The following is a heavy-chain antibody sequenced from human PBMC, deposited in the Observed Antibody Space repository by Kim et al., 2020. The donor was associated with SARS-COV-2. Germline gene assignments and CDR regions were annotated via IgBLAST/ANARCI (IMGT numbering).Heavy chain of an antibody. J-gene: IGHJ6*02. D-gene: IGHD3-3*01. CDR3: AKDQSQTQYYDFWSGYYRGPYYGMDV. CDR2: IYSGGSST. Sequence: GGSLRLSCAASGFTFSSYAMSWVRQAPGKGLEWVSVIYSGGSSTYYADSVKGRFTISRDNSKNTLYLQMNSLRAEDTAVYYCAKDQSQTQYYDFWSGYYRGPYYGMDVWGQGTTVTVSS. V-gene: IGHV3-23*03. CDR1: GFTFSSYA.